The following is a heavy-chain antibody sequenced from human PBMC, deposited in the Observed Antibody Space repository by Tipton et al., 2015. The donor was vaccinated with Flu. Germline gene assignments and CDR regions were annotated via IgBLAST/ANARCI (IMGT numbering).Heavy chain of an antibody. Sequence: SLRLSCVASGFTFSSYEMNWVRQAPGKGLEWVSYISSGANSIYYADSVKGRFTISRDNAKNSVFLNLSSLRVEDTAVYYCARVDGTRGMDVWGQGTTVTVS. CDR3: ARVDGTRGMDV. J-gene: IGHJ6*02. CDR2: ISSGANSI. V-gene: IGHV3-48*03. CDR1: GFTFSSYE. D-gene: IGHD5-24*01.